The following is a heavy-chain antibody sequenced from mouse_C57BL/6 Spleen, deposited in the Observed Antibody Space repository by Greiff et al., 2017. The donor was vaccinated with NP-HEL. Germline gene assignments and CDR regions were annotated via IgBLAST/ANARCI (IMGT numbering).Heavy chain of an antibody. J-gene: IGHJ4*01. D-gene: IGHD1-1*01. CDR2: ISSGSSTI. CDR1: GFTFSDYG. Sequence: EVQRVESGGGLVTPGGSLKLSCAASGFTFSDYGMHWVRQAPEKGLEWVAYISSGSSTIYYADTVKGRFTISSDNAKNTLFLQMTRLRSEDTAMYYCASSSHYYAMDYWGQGTSVTVSS. CDR3: ASSSHYYAMDY. V-gene: IGHV5-17*01.